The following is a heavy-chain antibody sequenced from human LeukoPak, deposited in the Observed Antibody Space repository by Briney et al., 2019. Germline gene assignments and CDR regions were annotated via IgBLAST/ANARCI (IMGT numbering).Heavy chain of an antibody. V-gene: IGHV1-2*02. J-gene: IGHJ6*03. CDR2: INPNSGGT. CDR1: GYTFTGYY. CDR3: AILYGSGSSKYYYYYYMDV. D-gene: IGHD3-10*01. Sequence: GASVKVSCKASGYTFTGYYMHWVRQAPGQGLEWMGWINPNSGGTNYAQKFQGRVTMTRDTSISTAYMELSRLRSDDTAVYYCAILYGSGSSKYYYYYYMDVWGKGTTVTVSS.